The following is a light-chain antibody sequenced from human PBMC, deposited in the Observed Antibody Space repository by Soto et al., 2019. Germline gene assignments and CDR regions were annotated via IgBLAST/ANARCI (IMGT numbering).Light chain of an antibody. CDR3: QKYNTAPVI. Sequence: DIQMTQSPSSLSASVGDRVTITCRASQTSATYINWYQQKSGRAPRLLIYEASGLQSGVPSRFSGSGSGTHFVLTISNFQPEDSATYFCQKYNTAPVIFGGGTKVDIK. V-gene: IGKV1-39*01. CDR1: QTSATY. CDR2: EAS. J-gene: IGKJ4*01.